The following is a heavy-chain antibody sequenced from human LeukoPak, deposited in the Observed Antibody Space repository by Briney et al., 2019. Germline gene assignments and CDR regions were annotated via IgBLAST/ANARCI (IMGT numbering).Heavy chain of an antibody. Sequence: ASVKVSCKASGYTLTSYGISWVRQAPGQGLEWTGWISAYNGNTNYAQKLQGRVTMTTDTSTSTAYMELRSLRSDDTAVYYCARVYGSGSYYYYYYMDVWGKGTTVTVSS. D-gene: IGHD3-10*01. CDR2: ISAYNGNT. V-gene: IGHV1-18*01. CDR1: GYTLTSYG. J-gene: IGHJ6*03. CDR3: ARVYGSGSYYYYYYMDV.